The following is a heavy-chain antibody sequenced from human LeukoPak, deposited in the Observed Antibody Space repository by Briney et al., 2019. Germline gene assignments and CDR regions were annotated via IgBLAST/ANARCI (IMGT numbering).Heavy chain of an antibody. J-gene: IGHJ6*02. CDR1: GFTFSSYG. V-gene: IGHV3-30*18. D-gene: IGHD3-10*01. CDR3: AKDYYGSGSYYNPQIYGMDV. Sequence: GGSLRLSCAASGFTFSSYGMHWVRQAPGKGLEWVAVISYDGSNKYYADSVKGRFTISRDNSKNTLYLQMNSLSAEDTAVYYCAKDYYGSGSYYNPQIYGMDVWGQGTTVTVSS. CDR2: ISYDGSNK.